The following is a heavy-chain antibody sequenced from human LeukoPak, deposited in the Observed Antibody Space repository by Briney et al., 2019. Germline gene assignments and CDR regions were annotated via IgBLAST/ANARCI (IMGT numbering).Heavy chain of an antibody. V-gene: IGHV1-2*02. CDR1: GYTFTGYY. Sequence: ASVKVSCKASGYTFTGYYMHWVRQAPGQGLEWMGWINPNSGGTNYAQKFQGRVTMTRDTSISTAYMELRSLRSDDTAVYYCAREPPPGYSSGWYSGYYYYGMDVRGQGTTVTVSS. J-gene: IGHJ6*02. D-gene: IGHD6-19*01. CDR2: INPNSGGT. CDR3: AREPPPGYSSGWYSGYYYYGMDV.